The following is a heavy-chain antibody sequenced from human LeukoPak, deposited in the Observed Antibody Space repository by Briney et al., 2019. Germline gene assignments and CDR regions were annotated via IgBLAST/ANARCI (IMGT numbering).Heavy chain of an antibody. V-gene: IGHV1-69*05. CDR2: IIPIFGTA. CDR1: GGTFSSSA. J-gene: IGHJ4*02. CDR3: ARDLLVSSDYYGSSGCDY. Sequence: SSVKISCKASGGTFSSSAISWVRQAPGQGLEWMGRIIPIFGTANYAQKFQGRVTITTDESTSTDYMELSSLRSEDTALYFCARDLLVSSDYYGSSGCDYWGQGTLASVS. D-gene: IGHD3-22*01.